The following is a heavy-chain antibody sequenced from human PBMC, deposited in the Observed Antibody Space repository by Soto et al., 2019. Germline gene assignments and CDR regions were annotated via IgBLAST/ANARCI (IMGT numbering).Heavy chain of an antibody. CDR3: ARDGIGGTVFRGYLDY. J-gene: IGHJ4*02. Sequence: GGSLKLSCAASGLTFSSYAMSWARKAPGKGLEWVSAISGSGGSTYYADSVKGRFTISRDNSKNTLYLQMNTLGAEDTAVYYCARDGIGGTVFRGYLDYWGRGTVVTVSS. CDR1: GLTFSSYA. CDR2: ISGSGGST. D-gene: IGHD1-7*01. V-gene: IGHV3-23*01.